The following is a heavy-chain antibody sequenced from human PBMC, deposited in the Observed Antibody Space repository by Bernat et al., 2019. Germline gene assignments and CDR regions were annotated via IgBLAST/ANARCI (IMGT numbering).Heavy chain of an antibody. CDR3: VKVRSIGRAFEN. D-gene: IGHD6-6*01. CDR2: ISGSGDRT. Sequence: EVQLLESGGGLVQPGGSLRLSCAASGFTFNNYAMSWVRQAPGKGLEWVSVISGSGDRTYYADSVKGRFTISRENSMNTMYLQMNSLRAEDTAIYYCVKVRSIGRAFENWGQGTMVTVSS. V-gene: IGHV3-23*01. CDR1: GFTFNNYA. J-gene: IGHJ3*02.